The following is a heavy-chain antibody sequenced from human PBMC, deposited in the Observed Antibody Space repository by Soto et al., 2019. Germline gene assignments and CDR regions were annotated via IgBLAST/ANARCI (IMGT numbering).Heavy chain of an antibody. CDR2: VYNSGST. Sequence: QVQLQESGPGLVKPSETLILTCSVSGGFISNYYWTWIRQSPGKGLEWIGYVYNSGSTKYNPSLKSRVSISIDTSKNQFSLKLSSVTAADTAVYYCARGGVVVVSYALDAWGQGTTVTVSS. D-gene: IGHD2-21*01. V-gene: IGHV4-59*01. J-gene: IGHJ6*02. CDR3: ARGGVVVVSYALDA. CDR1: GGFISNYY.